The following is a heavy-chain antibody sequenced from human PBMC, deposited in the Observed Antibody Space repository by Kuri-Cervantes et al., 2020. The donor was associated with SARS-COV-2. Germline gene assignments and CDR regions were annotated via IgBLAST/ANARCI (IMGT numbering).Heavy chain of an antibody. CDR2: ISGSGGST. V-gene: IGHV3-23*01. D-gene: IGHD5-18*01. CDR1: GGSISSGDYY. J-gene: IGHJ4*02. CDR3: AKVDTAMVFFLFDY. Sequence: GESLKISCTVSGGSISSGDYYWSWVRQAPGKGLEWVSAISGSGGSTYYADSVKGRFTISRDNSKNTLYLQMNSLRAEDTAVYYCAKVDTAMVFFLFDYWGQGTLVTVSS.